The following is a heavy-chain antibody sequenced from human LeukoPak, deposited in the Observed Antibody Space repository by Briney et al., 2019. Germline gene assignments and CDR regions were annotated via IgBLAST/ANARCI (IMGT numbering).Heavy chain of an antibody. CDR2: IYHSGST. V-gene: IGHV4-30-2*01. D-gene: IGHD3-10*01. CDR3: ARGPLLWFGELEIKPTYYFDY. J-gene: IGHJ4*02. Sequence: SETLSLTCAVSGGSISSGGYSWSWIRQPPGKGLEWIGYIYHSGSTYYNPSLKSRVTISVDRSKNQFSLKLSSVTAADTAVYYCARGPLLWFGELEIKPTYYFDYWGQGTLVTVSS. CDR1: GGSISSGGYS.